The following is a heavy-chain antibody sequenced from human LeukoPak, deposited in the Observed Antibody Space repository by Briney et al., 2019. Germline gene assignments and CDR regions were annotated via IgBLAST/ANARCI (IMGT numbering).Heavy chain of an antibody. CDR3: ARGAMNAYYYDSSGYSNSDY. D-gene: IGHD3-22*01. CDR1: GYTFTSYG. V-gene: IGHV1-18*01. CDR2: IGAYNGNT. Sequence: ASVKVSCKASGYTFTSYGISWVRQAPGQGLEWMGWIGAYNGNTNYAQKLQGRVTMTTDTSTSTAYMELRSLRSDDTAVYYCARGAMNAYYYDSSGYSNSDYWGQGTLVTVSS. J-gene: IGHJ4*02.